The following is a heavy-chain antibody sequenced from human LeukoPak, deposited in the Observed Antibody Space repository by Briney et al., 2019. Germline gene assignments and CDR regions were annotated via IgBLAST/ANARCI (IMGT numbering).Heavy chain of an antibody. V-gene: IGHV4-4*07. D-gene: IGHD5-12*01. Sequence: SETLSLTCTVSGGSISSYYWSWIRQPAGKGLEWIGRIYTSGSTNYNPSLKSRVTMSVDTSKNQFSLKLSSVTAADTAVYYCARDGQSGYDSYYYHYYMDVWGKGTTVTVSS. CDR1: GGSISSYY. J-gene: IGHJ6*03. CDR3: ARDGQSGYDSYYYHYYMDV. CDR2: IYTSGST.